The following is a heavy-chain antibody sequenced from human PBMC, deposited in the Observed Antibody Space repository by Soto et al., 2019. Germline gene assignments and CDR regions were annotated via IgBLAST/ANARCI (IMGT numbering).Heavy chain of an antibody. CDR1: GGSFSGYY. Sequence: SETLSLTCAVYGGSFSGYYWSWIRQPPGKGLEWIGEINHSGSTNYNPSLKSRVTISVDTSKNQFSLKLSSVTAADTAVYYCARIPPRGYSYGNYFDYWGQGTLVTVSS. CDR2: INHSGST. D-gene: IGHD5-18*01. V-gene: IGHV4-34*01. J-gene: IGHJ4*02. CDR3: ARIPPRGYSYGNYFDY.